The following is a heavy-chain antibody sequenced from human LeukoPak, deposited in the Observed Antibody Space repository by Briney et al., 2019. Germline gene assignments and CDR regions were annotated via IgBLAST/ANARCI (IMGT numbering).Heavy chain of an antibody. V-gene: IGHV3-23*01. Sequence: PGGSLRLSCAASGFTFSSYAMSWVRQAPGKGLEWVSAISGSGGSTYYADSVKGRFTISRDNSKNTLYLQMNSLRAEDTAVYYCARPITMVRGVSNWFDPWSQGTLVTVSS. CDR1: GFTFSSYA. CDR3: ARPITMVRGVSNWFDP. J-gene: IGHJ5*02. D-gene: IGHD3-10*01. CDR2: ISGSGGST.